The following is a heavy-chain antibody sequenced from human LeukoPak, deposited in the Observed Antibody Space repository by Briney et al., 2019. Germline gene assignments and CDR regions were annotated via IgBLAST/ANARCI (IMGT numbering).Heavy chain of an antibody. CDR2: IHISGTT. CDR1: GGSISSGGYY. CDR3: ARDGTRGYTGYDFDF. D-gene: IGHD5-12*01. V-gene: IGHV4-61*02. Sequence: SETLSLTCTVSGGSISSGGYYWSWVRQPAGKGLEWIGRIHISGTTYYNPSLKSRFTMSIDTSKNQFSLKLSSVTAADTAVYYCARDGTRGYTGYDFDFWGQGILATVSS. J-gene: IGHJ4*02.